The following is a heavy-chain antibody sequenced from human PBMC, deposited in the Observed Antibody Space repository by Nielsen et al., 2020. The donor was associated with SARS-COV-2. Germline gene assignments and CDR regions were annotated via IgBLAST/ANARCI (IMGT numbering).Heavy chain of an antibody. J-gene: IGHJ4*02. CDR2: ISGSGGST. D-gene: IGHD3-22*01. Sequence: GESLKISCAASGFTFSSYAMSWVRQAPGKGLEWVSAISGSGGSTYYADSVKGRFTISRDNSKNTLYLQMNSLRAEDTAVYYCANQKYYYDSSGYQTEYFDYWGQGALVTVSS. CDR3: ANQKYYYDSSGYQTEYFDY. CDR1: GFTFSSYA. V-gene: IGHV3-23*01.